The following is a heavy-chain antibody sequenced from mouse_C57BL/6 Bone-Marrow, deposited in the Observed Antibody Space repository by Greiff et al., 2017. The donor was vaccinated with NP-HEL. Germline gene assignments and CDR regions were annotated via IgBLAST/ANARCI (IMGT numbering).Heavy chain of an antibody. CDR1: GYTFTSYW. CDR3: ASQLGPYAMDY. CDR2: IYPGSGST. J-gene: IGHJ4*01. D-gene: IGHD4-1*02. V-gene: IGHV1-55*01. Sequence: QVQLQQPGAELVKPGASVKMSCKASGYTFTSYWITWVKQSPGQGLEWIGDIYPGSGSTNYTEKFKSQATLTVDTSSSTAYMQLSSLTSEDSAVYYCASQLGPYAMDYWGQGTSVTVSS.